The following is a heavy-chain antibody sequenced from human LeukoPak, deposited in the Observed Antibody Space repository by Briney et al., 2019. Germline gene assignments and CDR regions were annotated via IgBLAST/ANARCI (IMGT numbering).Heavy chain of an antibody. CDR3: AREGQ. CDR1: GXTFXDXX. V-gene: IGHV3-11*05. J-gene: IGHJ6*02. CDR2: ISXXSSYT. Sequence: GGSLRLSCAASGXTFXDXXXXXXXXXPXXXLEWXSYISXXSSYTNYADSVKGRFTISRDNAKNSLYLQMNSLRAXDTAVYYCAREGQWGQGTTVTVSS.